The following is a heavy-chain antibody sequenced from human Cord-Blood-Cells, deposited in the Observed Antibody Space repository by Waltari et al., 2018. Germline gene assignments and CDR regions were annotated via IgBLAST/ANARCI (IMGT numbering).Heavy chain of an antibody. CDR1: GGSFSGYY. CDR3: ARGEKMTTVTTSYNWFDP. J-gene: IGHJ5*02. D-gene: IGHD4-17*01. V-gene: IGHV4-34*01. CDR2: INHSGST. Sequence: QVQLQQWGAGLLKPSETLSLTCAVYGGSFSGYYWSWIPQPPGKGLEWIGEINHSGSTNYNPSLKSRVTISVDTSKNQFSLKLSSVTAADTAVYYCARGEKMTTVTTSYNWFDPWGQGTLVTVSS.